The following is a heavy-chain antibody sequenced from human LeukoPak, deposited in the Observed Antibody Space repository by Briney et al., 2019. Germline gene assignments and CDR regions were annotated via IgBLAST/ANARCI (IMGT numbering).Heavy chain of an antibody. CDR3: ARDKYSYGYNYYYYMDV. D-gene: IGHD5-18*01. J-gene: IGHJ6*03. CDR1: GFTLSSYW. CDR2: IKQDGSEK. Sequence: PGGSLRLSCAASGFTLSSYWMSWVRQAPGKGLEWVANIKQDGSEKYYVDSVKGRFTISRDNAKNSLYLQMNSLRGEDTAVYYCARDKYSYGYNYYYYMDVWGKGTTVTVSS. V-gene: IGHV3-7*01.